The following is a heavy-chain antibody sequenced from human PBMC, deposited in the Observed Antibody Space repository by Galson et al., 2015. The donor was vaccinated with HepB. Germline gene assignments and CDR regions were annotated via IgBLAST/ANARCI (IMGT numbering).Heavy chain of an antibody. CDR3: AADLPSGGGTSGWFDS. CDR1: GFTFTSSA. J-gene: IGHJ5*01. D-gene: IGHD3-16*01. V-gene: IGHV1-58*02. CDR2: IVVGSGNT. Sequence: SVKVSCKASGFTFTSSAMQWVRQARGQRLEWIGWIVVGSGNTNYAQKFQERVTITRDISTSTAYMELSSLRSEDTAVYYCAADLPSGGGTSGWFDSWGQGTLVTVSS.